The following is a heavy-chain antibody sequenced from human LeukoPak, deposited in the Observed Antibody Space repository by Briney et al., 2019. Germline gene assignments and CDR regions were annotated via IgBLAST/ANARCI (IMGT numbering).Heavy chain of an antibody. Sequence: SGGSLRLSCAASGFTFSSYGTSWVRQAPGKGLEWVSRIKTDGGITDYADFVKGRFTISRDNAKNTLYLQMNSLRAEDTALYYCARWGIRYFDWLSSKKDYYYYMDVWGKGTTVTVSS. J-gene: IGHJ6*03. V-gene: IGHV3-74*01. CDR3: ARWGIRYFDWLSSKKDYYYYMDV. D-gene: IGHD3-9*01. CDR2: IKTDGGIT. CDR1: GFTFSSYG.